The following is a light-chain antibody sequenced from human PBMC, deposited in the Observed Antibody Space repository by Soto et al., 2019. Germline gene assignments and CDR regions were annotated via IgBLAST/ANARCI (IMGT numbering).Light chain of an antibody. CDR1: QTGSNSY. CDR2: GVS. V-gene: IGKV3-20*01. Sequence: IVLTQAPGTLSLSPGERATLSCRASQTGSNSYLAWYQQKSGQAPRLLNYGVSTRATGTPDRFSGSGSGTEFTLTIRRLEPEDFAVYFCQHYVYPQWTFGPGTKVDIK. J-gene: IGKJ1*01. CDR3: QHYVYPQWT.